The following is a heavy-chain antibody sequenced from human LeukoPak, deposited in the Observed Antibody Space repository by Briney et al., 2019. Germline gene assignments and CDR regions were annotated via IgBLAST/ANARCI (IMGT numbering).Heavy chain of an antibody. Sequence: TGGSLRLSCAASGFTFSSYSMNWVRQAPGKGLEWVSSISSSSSYIYYADSVKGRFTISRDNAKNSLYLQMNSLRAEDTAVYYCIRTDTTYLPFDYWGQGTLVTVSS. V-gene: IGHV3-21*01. CDR2: ISSSSSYI. D-gene: IGHD1-1*01. CDR1: GFTFSSYS. J-gene: IGHJ4*02. CDR3: IRTDTTYLPFDY.